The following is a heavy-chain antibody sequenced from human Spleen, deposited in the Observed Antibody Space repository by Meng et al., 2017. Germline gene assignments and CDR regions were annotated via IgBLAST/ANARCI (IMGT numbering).Heavy chain of an antibody. J-gene: IGHJ4*02. CDR2: IKQDGSEK. V-gene: IGHV3-7*03. Sequence: ETLSLTCTVSGGSISSSSYYWGWIRQPPGKGLEWVANIKQDGSEKYYVDSVKGRFTISRDNAKNSLYLQMNSLRAEDTAVYYCARDLTRYYGSGSYYKLVVDEDYWGQGTLVTVSS. D-gene: IGHD3-10*01. CDR3: ARDLTRYYGSGSYYKLVVDEDY. CDR1: GGSISSSSYY.